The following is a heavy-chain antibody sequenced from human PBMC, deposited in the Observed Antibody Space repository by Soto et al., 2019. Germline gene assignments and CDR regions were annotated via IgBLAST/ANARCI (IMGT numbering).Heavy chain of an antibody. V-gene: IGHV3-23*01. Sequence: GGSLRLSCAASGFTFSSYAMSWVRQAPGKGLEWVSAISGSGGSTYYADSVKGRFTISRDNSKNTLYLQMNSLRAEDTAVYYCAKVSSPGLYCSGGSCSNWFDPWGQGTLVTVSS. J-gene: IGHJ5*02. CDR1: GFTFSSYA. CDR3: AKVSSPGLYCSGGSCSNWFDP. D-gene: IGHD2-15*01. CDR2: ISGSGGST.